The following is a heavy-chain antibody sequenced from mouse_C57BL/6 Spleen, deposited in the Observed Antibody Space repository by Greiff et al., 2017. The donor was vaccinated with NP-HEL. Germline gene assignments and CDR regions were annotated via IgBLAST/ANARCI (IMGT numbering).Heavy chain of an antibody. CDR1: GFSLTSYG. Sequence: QVQLKESGPGLVAPSQSLSITCPVSGFSLTSYGVDWVRQSPGKGLEWLGVIWGVGSTNYNSALKSRLSISKDNSKSQVFLKMNSLQTDDTAMYYCASAYYSNYGFAYWGQGTLVTVSA. CDR3: ASAYYSNYGFAY. V-gene: IGHV2-6*01. D-gene: IGHD2-5*01. CDR2: IWGVGST. J-gene: IGHJ3*01.